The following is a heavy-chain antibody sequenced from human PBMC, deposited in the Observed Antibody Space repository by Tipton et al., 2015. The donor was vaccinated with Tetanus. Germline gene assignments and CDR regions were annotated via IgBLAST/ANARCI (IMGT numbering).Heavy chain of an antibody. Sequence: SLRLSCAASGFTFRSHGMVWVRQAPGKGLEFVSAISKNGDSTYYADSVRGRFTISRDNSKNTYYLQMGSLRVEDMAVYYCARGRVGALEWLFFYYGLDVWDQGP. V-gene: IGHV3-64*02. D-gene: IGHD3-3*01. CDR3: ARGRVGALEWLFFYYGLDV. CDR2: ISKNGDST. J-gene: IGHJ6*02. CDR1: GFTFRSHG.